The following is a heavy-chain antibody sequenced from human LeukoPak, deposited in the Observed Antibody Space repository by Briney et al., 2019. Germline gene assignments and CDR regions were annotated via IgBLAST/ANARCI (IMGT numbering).Heavy chain of an antibody. D-gene: IGHD6-13*01. CDR1: GFSMSVYW. V-gene: IGHV3-7*03. J-gene: IGHJ4*02. Sequence: PGGSLRLSCEASGFSMSVYWMSWVRQAPGKGLEWVGNIKQDGSERNYVDSVKGRFTISRDNAKNSLYLQMNSLRAEDTAVYYCARDLAGYSSSWGIFDYWGQGTLVTVSS. CDR3: ARDLAGYSSSWGIFDY. CDR2: IKQDGSER.